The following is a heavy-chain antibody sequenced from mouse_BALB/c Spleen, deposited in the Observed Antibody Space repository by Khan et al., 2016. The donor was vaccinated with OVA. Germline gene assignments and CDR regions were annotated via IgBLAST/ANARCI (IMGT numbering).Heavy chain of an antibody. D-gene: IGHD2-1*01. CDR3: ARWIYSGNSYVMDY. V-gene: IGHV1-61*01. CDR1: GYSFTSYW. J-gene: IGHJ4*01. Sequence: QVQLQQSGAELVRPGVSVKLSCKASGYSFTSYWMNWVKQRPGQGLAWIGMIHPSASETRLNQKFKDTATLTVDKSSSPAYMQLSSPTSEDSAVYYCARWIYSGNSYVMDYWGQGTSVTVSS. CDR2: IHPSASET.